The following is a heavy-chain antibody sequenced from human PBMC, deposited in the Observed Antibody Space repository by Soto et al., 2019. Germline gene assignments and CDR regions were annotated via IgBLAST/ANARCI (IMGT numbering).Heavy chain of an antibody. D-gene: IGHD5-12*01. J-gene: IGHJ6*02. CDR2: ISGSGSDI. CDR1: GFTFSNYN. V-gene: IGHV3-21*06. Sequence: GGSLRLSCAASGFTFSNYNMVWVRQAPGKGLEWVSSISGSGSDIYYADSLKGRVSISRDNAKNTAYLQMDSLRADDTAVYFCAKEPDCYDLFYSGLDVWGQGTTVTVSS. CDR3: AKEPDCYDLFYSGLDV.